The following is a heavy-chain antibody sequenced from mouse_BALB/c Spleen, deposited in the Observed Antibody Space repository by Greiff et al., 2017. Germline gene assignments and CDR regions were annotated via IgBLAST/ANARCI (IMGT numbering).Heavy chain of an antibody. D-gene: IGHD1-1*02. V-gene: IGHV2-9*02. CDR2: IWAGGST. J-gene: IGHJ4*01. Sequence: VQRVESGPGLVAPSQSLSITCTVSGFSLTSYGVHWVRQPPGKGLEWLGVIWAGGSTNYNSALMSRKSISKDNSKGQDFLKMNSLQTDDTAMDYCARYGMRTMDYWGQGTSVTVSS. CDR3: ARYGMRTMDY. CDR1: GFSLTSYG.